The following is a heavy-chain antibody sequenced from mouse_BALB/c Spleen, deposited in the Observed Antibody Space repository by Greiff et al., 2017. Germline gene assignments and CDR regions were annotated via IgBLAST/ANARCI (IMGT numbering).Heavy chain of an antibody. CDR1: GFTFSSFG. CDR2: ISSGSSTI. CDR3: AREGNWYFDV. Sequence: EVKLMESGGGLVQPGGSRKLSCAASGFTFSSFGMHWVRQAPEKGLEWVAYISSGSSTIYYADTVKGRFTISRDNPKNTLFLQMTSLRSEDTAMYYCAREGNWYFDVWGAGTTVTVSS. V-gene: IGHV5-17*02. J-gene: IGHJ1*01.